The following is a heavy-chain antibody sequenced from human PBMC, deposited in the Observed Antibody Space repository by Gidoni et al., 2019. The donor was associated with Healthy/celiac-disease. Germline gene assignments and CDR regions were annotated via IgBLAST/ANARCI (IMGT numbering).Heavy chain of an antibody. CDR1: GGSISSYY. J-gene: IGHJ3*02. D-gene: IGHD6-19*01. V-gene: IGHV4-4*07. CDR3: ARERKSGGWLGIAFDI. CDR2: IYTSGST. Sequence: QVQLQESGPGLVKPSETLSLTCTASGGSISSYYWSWIRQPAGKGLEWIGRIYTSGSTNYNPSLKSRVTMSVDTSKNQFSLKLSSVTAADTAVYYCARERKSGGWLGIAFDIWGQGTMVTVSS.